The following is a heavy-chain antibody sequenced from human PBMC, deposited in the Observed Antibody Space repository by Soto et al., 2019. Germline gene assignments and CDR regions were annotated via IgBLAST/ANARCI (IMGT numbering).Heavy chain of an antibody. Sequence: PSETLSLTCTVSGGSISSYYWSWIRQPPGKGLEWIGYIYYSGSTNYNPSLKSRVTISVDTSKNQFSLKLSSVTAADTAVYYCASYTAMVIGYFDEWGQGTLVTVSS. V-gene: IGHV4-59*01. CDR1: GGSISSYY. J-gene: IGHJ4*02. D-gene: IGHD5-18*01. CDR2: IYYSGST. CDR3: ASYTAMVIGYFDE.